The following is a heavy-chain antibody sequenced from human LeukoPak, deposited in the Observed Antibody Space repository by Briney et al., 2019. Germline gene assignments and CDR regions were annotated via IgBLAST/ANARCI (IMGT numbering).Heavy chain of an antibody. CDR2: ISASGGST. V-gene: IGHV3-23*01. Sequence: PGGSLRLSCAASGFTFSTYAMSWVRQAPRKGLEWVSDISASGGSTYYADSVKGRFTVSRGNSKNTLYLQMNSLRAEDTAVYYCARAFYSGSRPSGAFDIWGQGTMVTVSS. D-gene: IGHD1-26*01. CDR3: ARAFYSGSRPSGAFDI. J-gene: IGHJ3*02. CDR1: GFTFSTYA.